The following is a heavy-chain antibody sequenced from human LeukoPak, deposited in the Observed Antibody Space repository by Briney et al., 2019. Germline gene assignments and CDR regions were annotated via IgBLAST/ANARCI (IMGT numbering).Heavy chain of an antibody. CDR3: ARVHTSLDAFDI. CDR1: GYSFTTYW. J-gene: IGHJ3*02. D-gene: IGHD2-2*01. V-gene: IGHV5-51*01. CDR2: IYPADSTA. Sequence: GESLKISCKASGYSFTTYWIGWVRQMPGKGLEWMGIIYPADSTAHYSPSFQGQVTISVDKSISTAYLQWSSLKASDSAMYYCARVHTSLDAFDIWGQGTMVTVSS.